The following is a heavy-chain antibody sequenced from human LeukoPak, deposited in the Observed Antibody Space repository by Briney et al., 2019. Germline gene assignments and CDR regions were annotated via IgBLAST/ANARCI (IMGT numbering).Heavy chain of an antibody. J-gene: IGHJ5*02. V-gene: IGHV5-51*01. CDR1: GYRFTSYW. Sequence: GESPQISCQGSGYRFTSYWIGWVRRMPGRGLEWMGIIYPGDSDTRYSPSFQGQVTISADKSISTAYLQWSSLKASDTAMYYCARQKGYCSSTSCYGVRFDPWGQGTLVTVSS. CDR3: ARQKGYCSSTSCYGVRFDP. D-gene: IGHD2-2*01. CDR2: IYPGDSDT.